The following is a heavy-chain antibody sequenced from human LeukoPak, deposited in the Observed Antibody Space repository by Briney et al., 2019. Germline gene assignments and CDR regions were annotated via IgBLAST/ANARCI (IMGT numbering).Heavy chain of an antibody. J-gene: IGHJ4*02. CDR2: INPRDGST. V-gene: IGHV1-46*03. CDR1: GYTFTSYY. Sequence: GASVRVSCKASGYTFTSYYAHWVRQAPGQGLEWMGIINPRDGSTTYTQKFQGRVTMTRDTSTSTVYMELSSLRSDDTAVYYCATGLRWYGGGIWEIDYWGQGTLVTVSS. D-gene: IGHD4-23*01. CDR3: ATGLRWYGGGIWEIDY.